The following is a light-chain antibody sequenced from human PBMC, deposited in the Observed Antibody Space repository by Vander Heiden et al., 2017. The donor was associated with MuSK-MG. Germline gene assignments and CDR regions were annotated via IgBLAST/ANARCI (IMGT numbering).Light chain of an antibody. V-gene: IGKV1-39*01. J-gene: IGKJ4*01. CDR3: QQYDSSSSLT. CDR2: GAS. CDR1: RSISTY. Sequence: DIELTKSPSSLSASVGDRVTITCRASRSISTYLNWYQQKPGKAPKLLIYGASTWQSGVPSRFSGSGSGTEFTLTITTLQPEDFAAYYCQQYDSSSSLTFGGGTKVDI.